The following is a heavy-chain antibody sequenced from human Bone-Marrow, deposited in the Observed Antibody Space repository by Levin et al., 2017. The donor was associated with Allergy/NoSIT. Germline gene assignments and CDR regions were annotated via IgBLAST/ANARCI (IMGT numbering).Heavy chain of an antibody. V-gene: IGHV3-15*01. J-gene: IGHJ5*02. CDR3: TAVQVWGGIGWFDP. Sequence: GESLKISCAASGFTFTNAWMSWVRQAPGKGLEWVGRIRSKTDGGTTDYAAPVKGRFTISRDDSKNMLYLQMNSLYTEDTAIYYCTAVQVWGGIGWFDPWGQGTLVTVSS. CDR2: IRSKTDGGTT. D-gene: IGHD1-26*01. CDR1: GFTFTNAW.